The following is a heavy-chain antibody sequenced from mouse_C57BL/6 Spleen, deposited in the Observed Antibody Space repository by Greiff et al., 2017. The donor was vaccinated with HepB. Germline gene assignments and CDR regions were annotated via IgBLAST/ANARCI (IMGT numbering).Heavy chain of an antibody. CDR3: ARRTTVVPNGYFDV. CDR1: GYTFTSYG. CDR2: IYPRSGNT. J-gene: IGHJ1*03. Sequence: VQLQQSGAELARPGASVKLSCKASGYTFTSYGISWVKQRTGQGLEWIGEIYPRSGNTYYNEKFKGKATLTADKSSGTAYMELRSLTSEDSAVYFCARRTTVVPNGYFDVWGTGTTVTVSS. D-gene: IGHD1-1*01. V-gene: IGHV1-81*01.